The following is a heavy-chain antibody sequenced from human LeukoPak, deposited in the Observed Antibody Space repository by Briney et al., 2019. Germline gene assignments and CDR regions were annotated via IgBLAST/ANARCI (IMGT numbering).Heavy chain of an antibody. J-gene: IGHJ4*02. Sequence: GGSLRLSCAASGFTFSSYAMSWVRQAPGKGLEWVAAISGSGGSTYYADSVKGRFTISRDNSENTLYLQMNSLRAEDTAVYYCAKKGLYYDLLTGYLLFDYWGQGPRVSVSS. CDR1: GFTFSSYA. V-gene: IGHV3-23*01. D-gene: IGHD3-9*01. CDR3: AKKGLYYDLLTGYLLFDY. CDR2: ISGSGGST.